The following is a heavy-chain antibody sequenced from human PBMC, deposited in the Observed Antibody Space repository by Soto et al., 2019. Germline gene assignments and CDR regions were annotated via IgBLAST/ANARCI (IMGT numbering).Heavy chain of an antibody. CDR2: IYYSGST. CDR3: ARQRYYDPDY. D-gene: IGHD3-22*01. J-gene: IGHJ4*02. CDR1: GGSISSSSYY. V-gene: IGHV4-39*01. Sequence: PSETLSLSCTVSGGSISSSSYYWGWIRQPPGKGLEWIGSIYYSGSTYYNPSLKSRVTISVDTSKNQFSLKLSSVTAADTAVYYCARQRYYDPDYWGQGTLVTVSS.